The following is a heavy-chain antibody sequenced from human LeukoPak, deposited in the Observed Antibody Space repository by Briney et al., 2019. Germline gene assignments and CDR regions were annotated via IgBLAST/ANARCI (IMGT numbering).Heavy chain of an antibody. CDR2: LYSDGNT. J-gene: IGHJ4*02. CDR3: ARGVEPLAANTLAY. CDR1: GFTVITND. Sequence: GGSLRLSCAASGFTVITNDMTWVRQAPGKGLKSVSVLYSDGNTKYADSVQGRFTISRDNSKNTLYLEMNSLSPDDTAVYYCARGVEPLAANTLAYWGQGTLVTVSS. V-gene: IGHV3-53*01. D-gene: IGHD1-14*01.